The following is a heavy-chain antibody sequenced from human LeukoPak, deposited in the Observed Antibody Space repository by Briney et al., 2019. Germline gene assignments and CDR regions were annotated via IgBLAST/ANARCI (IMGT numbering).Heavy chain of an antibody. CDR1: GFTFDDYA. V-gene: IGHV3-23*01. CDR2: ISGSGGST. D-gene: IGHD3-22*01. CDR3: AKDPARTMIVVLITTGADY. Sequence: PGRSLRLSCAASGFTFDDYAMHWVRHAPGKGLEWVSAISGSGGSTYYADSVKGRFTISRDNSKNTLYLQMNSLRADDTAVYYCAKDPARTMIVVLITTGADYWGQGTLVTVSS. J-gene: IGHJ4*02.